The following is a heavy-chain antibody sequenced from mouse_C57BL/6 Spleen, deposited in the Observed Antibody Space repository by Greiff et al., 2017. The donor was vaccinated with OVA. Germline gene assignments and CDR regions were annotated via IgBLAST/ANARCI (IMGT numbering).Heavy chain of an antibody. V-gene: IGHV14-4*01. Sequence: VQLKQSGAELVRPGASVKLSCTASGFNIKDDYMHWVKQRPEQGLEWIGWIDPENGDTEYASKFQGKATITADTSSNTAYLQLSSLTSEDTAVYYCTKGDGNFLFGYWGQGTTLTVSS. CDR3: TKGDGNFLFGY. D-gene: IGHD2-1*01. J-gene: IGHJ2*01. CDR1: GFNIKDDY. CDR2: IDPENGDT.